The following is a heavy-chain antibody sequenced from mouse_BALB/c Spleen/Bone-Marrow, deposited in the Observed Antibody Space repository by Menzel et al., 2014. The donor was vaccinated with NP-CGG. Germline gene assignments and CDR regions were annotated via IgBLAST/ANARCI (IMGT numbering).Heavy chain of an antibody. J-gene: IGHJ4*01. V-gene: IGHV2-2*02. CDR2: IWSGGST. CDR3: ARNYYGSSYYAMDY. D-gene: IGHD1-1*01. Sequence: VKLMESGPGLVQPSQSLSITCTVSGFSLTSYGLHWVRQSPGKGLEWLGVIWSGGSTDYNAAFISRLSISKDNSKSQVFFKMNSLQANDTAIYYCARNYYGSSYYAMDYWGQGTSVTVSS. CDR1: GFSLTSYG.